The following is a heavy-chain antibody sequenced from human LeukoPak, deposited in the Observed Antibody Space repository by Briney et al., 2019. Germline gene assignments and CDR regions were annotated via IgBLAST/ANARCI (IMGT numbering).Heavy chain of an antibody. V-gene: IGHV4-34*01. CDR2: INHSGST. D-gene: IGHD3-10*01. Sequence: SETLSLTCGVYGGSLSGYKWNWIRQPPGKGLEWIGEINHSGSTNYNPSLKSRVATSVDTSKNQFSLKLSSVTAADTAVYYCARARRVGSGPYFDYWGQGTLVTVSS. J-gene: IGHJ4*02. CDR1: GGSLSGYK. CDR3: ARARRVGSGPYFDY.